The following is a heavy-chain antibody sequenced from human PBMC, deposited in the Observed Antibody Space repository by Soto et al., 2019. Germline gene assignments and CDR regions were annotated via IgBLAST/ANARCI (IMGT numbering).Heavy chain of an antibody. CDR2: VYSSGTT. J-gene: IGHJ4*02. CDR1: VVSISSYW. D-gene: IGHD3-10*01. CDR3: ARDIGSFAYGEGY. V-gene: IGHV4-4*07. Sequence: SATLSLTCSVSVVSISSYWWSWIRQPAGKGLEWIGRVYSSGTTDYNPSLNSRATMSVETSKNQFSLKLSSVTAADTAVYYCARDIGSFAYGEGYWGQGIQVTVSS.